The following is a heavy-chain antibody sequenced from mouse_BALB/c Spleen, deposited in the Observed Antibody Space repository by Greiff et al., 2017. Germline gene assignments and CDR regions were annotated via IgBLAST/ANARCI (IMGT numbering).Heavy chain of an antibody. V-gene: IGHV2-9*02. CDR2: IWAGGST. J-gene: IGHJ3*01. CDR3: AREITTATFAY. Sequence: VKVVESGPGLVAPSQSLSITCTVSGFSLTSYGVHWVRQPPGKGLEWLGVIWAGGSTNYNSALMSRLSISKDNSKSQVFLKMNSLQTDDTAMYYCAREITTATFAYWGQGTLVTVSA. D-gene: IGHD1-2*01. CDR1: GFSLTSYG.